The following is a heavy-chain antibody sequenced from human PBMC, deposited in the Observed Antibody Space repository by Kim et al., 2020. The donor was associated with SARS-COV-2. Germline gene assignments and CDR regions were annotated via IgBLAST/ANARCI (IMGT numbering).Heavy chain of an antibody. CDR1: GGSISSSNW. D-gene: IGHD3-10*01. CDR2: IYHSGST. J-gene: IGHJ4*02. V-gene: IGHV4-4*02. Sequence: SETLSLTCAVSGGSISSSNWWSWVRQPPGKGLEWIGEIYHSGSTNYNPSLKSRVTISVDKSKNQFSLKLSSVTAADTAVYYCASRNGSGSSPYFDYWGQGTLVTVSS. CDR3: ASRNGSGSSPYFDY.